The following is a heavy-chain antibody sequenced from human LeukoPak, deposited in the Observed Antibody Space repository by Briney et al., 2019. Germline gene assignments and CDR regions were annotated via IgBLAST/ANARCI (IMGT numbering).Heavy chain of an antibody. CDR3: ARATWRGGFDY. Sequence: SPTLSLTSAISGDSVSINSAIWNWVRQSPSRGLEWLGRTYYRSKWLNDSAVSVKSRITVNPDTSKNQFSLHLSSVTPEDTAVYYGARATWRGGFDYWGQGTLVTVSS. CDR2: TYYRSKWLN. J-gene: IGHJ4*02. D-gene: IGHD3-10*01. CDR1: GDSVSINSAI. V-gene: IGHV6-1*01.